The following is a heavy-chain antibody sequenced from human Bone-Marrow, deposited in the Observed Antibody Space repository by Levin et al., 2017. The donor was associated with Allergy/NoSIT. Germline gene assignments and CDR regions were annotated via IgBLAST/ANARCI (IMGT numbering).Heavy chain of an antibody. D-gene: IGHD3-3*01. Sequence: RAGGSLRLSCAASGFTFSSYSMNWVRQAPGKGLEWVSSISSSSSYIYYADSVKGRFTISRDNAKNSLYLQMNSLRAEDTAVYYCARDRGFGVVIQSYYWGQGTLVTVSS. CDR3: ARDRGFGVVIQSYY. CDR1: GFTFSSYS. J-gene: IGHJ4*02. V-gene: IGHV3-21*01. CDR2: ISSSSSYI.